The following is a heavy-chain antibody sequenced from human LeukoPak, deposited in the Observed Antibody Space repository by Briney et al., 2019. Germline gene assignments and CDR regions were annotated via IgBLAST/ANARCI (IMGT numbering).Heavy chain of an antibody. CDR1: GGSISSSSYY. Sequence: PSETLSLTCTVSGGSISSSSYYWGWIRQPPGTGLEWIGSIYYSGSTYYNPSLKSRVTISVDTSKNQFSLKLSSVTAADTAVYYCARRGYCTNGVCSWFDPWGQGTLVTVSS. D-gene: IGHD2-8*01. V-gene: IGHV4-39*01. J-gene: IGHJ5*02. CDR3: ARRGYCTNGVCSWFDP. CDR2: IYYSGST.